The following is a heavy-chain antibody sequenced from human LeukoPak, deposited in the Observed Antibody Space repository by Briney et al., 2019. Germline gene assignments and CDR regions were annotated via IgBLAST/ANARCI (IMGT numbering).Heavy chain of an antibody. CDR3: ARDYEWLRLRYYFDY. V-gene: IGHV1-2*02. D-gene: IGHD5-12*01. Sequence: ASVKVSCKASGYTFTGYYMHWVRQAPGQGLEWMGWINPNSGGTNYAQKFQGRVTMTRDTSISTACMELSRLRSDDTAVYYCARDYEWLRLRYYFDYWGQGTLVTVSS. J-gene: IGHJ4*02. CDR1: GYTFTGYY. CDR2: INPNSGGT.